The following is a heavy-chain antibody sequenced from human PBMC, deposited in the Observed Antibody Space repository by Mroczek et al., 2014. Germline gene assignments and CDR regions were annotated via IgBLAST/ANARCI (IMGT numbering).Heavy chain of an antibody. D-gene: IGHD6-6*01. V-gene: IGHV4-59*01. J-gene: IGHJ3*02. CDR2: IYYSGST. CDR3: ARSSWVAGGGAFDI. Sequence: QVQLQESGPGLVKPSETLSLTCTVSGGSISSYYWSWIRQPPGKGLEWIGYIYYSGSTNYNPSLKSRVTISVDTSKNQFSLKLSSVTAADTAVYYCARSSWVAGGGAFDIWGQGTMVTVSS. CDR1: GGSISSYY.